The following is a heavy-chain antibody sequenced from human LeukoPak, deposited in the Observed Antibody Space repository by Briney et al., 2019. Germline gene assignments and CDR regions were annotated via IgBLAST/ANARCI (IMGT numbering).Heavy chain of an antibody. V-gene: IGHV3-30*18. Sequence: GGSLRLSCAASGFTFSSYWMHWVRQAPGKGLEWVALLSYDGIIKYYADSVKGRFTISRDNSKNTLCLQMNSLRAEDTAVYYCAKEVRGIAAAGPFDYWGQGTLVTVSS. CDR2: LSYDGIIK. CDR3: AKEVRGIAAAGPFDY. D-gene: IGHD6-13*01. J-gene: IGHJ4*02. CDR1: GFTFSSYW.